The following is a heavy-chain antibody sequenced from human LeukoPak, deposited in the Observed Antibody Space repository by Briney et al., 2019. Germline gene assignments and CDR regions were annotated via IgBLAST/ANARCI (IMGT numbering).Heavy chain of an antibody. CDR3: ARDQRYATDY. J-gene: IGHJ4*02. D-gene: IGHD2-2*01. V-gene: IGHV1-46*03. CDR1: GYMFTSYN. CDR2: VSSSGANA. Sequence: ASVKVSCKASGYMFTSYNMQWVRQAPGQGLEWMGMVSSSGANAKYAQKFRGRVTMTSDTSTSTVYMELSSLISDDTAVYYCARDQRYATDYWGQGTLVTVYS.